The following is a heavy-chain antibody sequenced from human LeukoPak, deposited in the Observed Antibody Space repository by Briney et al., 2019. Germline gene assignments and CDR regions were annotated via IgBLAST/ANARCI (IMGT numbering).Heavy chain of an antibody. V-gene: IGHV1-46*01. D-gene: IGHD2-21*02. CDR1: GYTFTSYY. Sequence: GASVKVSCKASGYTFTSYYMHWVRQAPGQGLEWMGIINPSGGSTSYAQKFQGRVTMTRDMSTSTVYMELSSLRSEDTAVYYCARDVCGGDCYSPLDAFDIWGQGTMVTVSS. CDR3: ARDVCGGDCYSPLDAFDI. CDR2: INPSGGST. J-gene: IGHJ3*02.